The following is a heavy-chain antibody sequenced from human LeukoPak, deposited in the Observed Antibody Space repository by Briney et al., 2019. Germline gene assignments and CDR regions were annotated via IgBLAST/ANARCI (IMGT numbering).Heavy chain of an antibody. V-gene: IGHV3-30*02. Sequence: GGSLRLSCAASGFTFSTCGMHWVRQAPGKGLEWVAFIRYGGSDIYYGDSVKGRFTISRDKSKNTLYLQMNSLRGEDTAVYYCAKEPYSSVYYFYYMDVWGKGTTVTVS. CDR2: IRYGGSDI. J-gene: IGHJ6*03. CDR1: GFTFSTCG. CDR3: AKEPYSSVYYFYYMDV. D-gene: IGHD6-25*01.